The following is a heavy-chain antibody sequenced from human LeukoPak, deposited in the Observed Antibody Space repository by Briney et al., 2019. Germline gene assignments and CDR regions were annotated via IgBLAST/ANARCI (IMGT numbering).Heavy chain of an antibody. V-gene: IGHV3-30*04. Sequence: PGGSLRPSCAASGFTFSSYAMHWVRQAPGKGLEWVAVISYDGSNKYYADSVKGRFTISRDNSKNTLYLRMNSLRAEDTAVYYCARDLMGIAYRGASYYWGQGTLVTVSS. J-gene: IGHJ4*02. D-gene: IGHD6-13*01. CDR1: GFTFSSYA. CDR2: ISYDGSNK. CDR3: ARDLMGIAYRGASYY.